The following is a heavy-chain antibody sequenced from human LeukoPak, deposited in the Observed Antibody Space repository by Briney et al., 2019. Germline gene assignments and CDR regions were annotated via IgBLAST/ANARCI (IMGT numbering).Heavy chain of an antibody. J-gene: IGHJ4*02. V-gene: IGHV3-23*01. Sequence: GGALRLSCAASGFTFCIYAMTWVRQAPGKGLQWVSAITGSGGSTYYADSVKGRFTISRDNSKNTLYLRMNGLRAEDTAVYYCATLPRGPTGYVGYGGEDYWGQGTLVTVSS. CDR3: ATLPRGPTGYVGYGGEDY. CDR1: GFTFCIYA. CDR2: ITGSGGST. D-gene: IGHD5-12*01.